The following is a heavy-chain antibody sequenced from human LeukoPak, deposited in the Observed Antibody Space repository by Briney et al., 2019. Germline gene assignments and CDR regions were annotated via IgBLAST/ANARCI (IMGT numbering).Heavy chain of an antibody. V-gene: IGHV4-31*03. D-gene: IGHD4-11*01. CDR3: ARLPINSNVLGY. J-gene: IGHJ4*02. CDR2: INYSGRT. Sequence: SSETLSLTCTVSGDSIRGGDYYWTWIRQHPGKGLEWIGYINYSGRTYYNPSLKSRITISVDTSKNQFSLKVSSVTAADTAVYYCARLPINSNVLGYWGQGTLVTVSS. CDR1: GDSIRGGDYY.